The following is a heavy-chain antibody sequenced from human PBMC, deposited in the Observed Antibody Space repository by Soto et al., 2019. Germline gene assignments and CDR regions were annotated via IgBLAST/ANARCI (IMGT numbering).Heavy chain of an antibody. Sequence: QVQLVESGGGVVQPGRSLRLSCAASGFTFSSYAMHWVRQAPGKGLEWVAVISYDGSNKYYADSVKGRFTISRDNSKNTLYLQMNSLRAEDTAVYYCARDGQTATLSYYYGMDVW. CDR1: GFTFSSYA. CDR3: ARDGQTATLSYYYGMDV. J-gene: IGHJ6*01. CDR2: ISYDGSNK. D-gene: IGHD6-25*01. V-gene: IGHV3-30-3*01.